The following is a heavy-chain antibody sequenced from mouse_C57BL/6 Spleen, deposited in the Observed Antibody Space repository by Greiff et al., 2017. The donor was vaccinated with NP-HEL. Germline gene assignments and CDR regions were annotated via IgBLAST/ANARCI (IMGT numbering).Heavy chain of an antibody. CDR1: GFSLTSFG. CDR3: ANWDVWYFDG. D-gene: IGHD4-1*01. CDR2: IWSGGST. J-gene: IGHJ1*03. V-gene: IGHV2-5*01. Sequence: QVQLKDSGPGLVQPSKSLSLTSPVSGFSLTSFGVHWFPRPPGRGLEWLGGIWSGGSTYYNEAFMYRLSITKDNSKSQVFFKMNSLQADDTAIYYCANWDVWYFDGWGTGTTVTVSS.